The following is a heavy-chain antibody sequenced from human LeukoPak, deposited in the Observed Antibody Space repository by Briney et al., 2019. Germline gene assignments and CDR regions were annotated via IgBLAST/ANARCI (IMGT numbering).Heavy chain of an antibody. V-gene: IGHV1-3*01. CDR1: GYTFTSYA. J-gene: IGHJ3*02. D-gene: IGHD6-13*01. CDR3: ARALAAAGPEGAFDI. Sequence: GASVKVSCKASGYTFTSYAMHWVRQAPGQRLEWMGWINAGNGNTKYSQKFQGRVTITRDTSASTAYMELSSLRSEDTAVYYCARALAAAGPEGAFDIWGQGTMVTVSS. CDR2: INAGNGNT.